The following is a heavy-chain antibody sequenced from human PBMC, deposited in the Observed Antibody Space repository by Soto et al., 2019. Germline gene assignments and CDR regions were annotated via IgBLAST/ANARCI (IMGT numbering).Heavy chain of an antibody. J-gene: IGHJ6*02. CDR2: IKSKTDGGTT. Sequence: GSLRLSCAASGFTFSNAWMNWVRQAPGKGLEWVGRIKSKTDGGTTDYAAPVKGRFTISRDDSKNTLYLQMNSLKTEDTAVYYCTSPPVAGYYYYYGMDVWGQGTTVTAP. CDR3: TSPPVAGYYYYYGMDV. D-gene: IGHD6-19*01. V-gene: IGHV3-15*07. CDR1: GFTFSNAW.